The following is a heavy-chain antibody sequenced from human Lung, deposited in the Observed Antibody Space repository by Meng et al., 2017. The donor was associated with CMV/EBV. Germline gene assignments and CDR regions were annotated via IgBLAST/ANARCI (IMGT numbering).Heavy chain of an antibody. CDR1: GFSFGTYG. CDR3: AKGLSNYDSWGGCDH. CDR2: IRYDGSNT. D-gene: IGHD3-3*01. V-gene: IGHV3-30*02. Sequence: GESLKISCAASGFSFGTYGMHWVRQAPGKGLEWVSFIRYDGSNTYYADSVKGRFSISRDNSENMLYLQMGSLRPEDTAAYYCAKGLSNYDSWGGCDHWGQGTLVTVSS. J-gene: IGHJ4*02.